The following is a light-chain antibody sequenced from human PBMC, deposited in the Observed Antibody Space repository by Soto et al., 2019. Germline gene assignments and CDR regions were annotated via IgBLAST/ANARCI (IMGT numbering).Light chain of an antibody. CDR2: DSS. CDR3: QQYSSSPYN. Sequence: ENVLTQSPDTLSLSPGERATLSCRASPTVASSFLAWYQHKPGQAPRLLIYDSSTRASGIPDRFSGCGSGTDFTLTISTPEPEDFAVYYCQQYSSSPYNFGQGTKLEIK. V-gene: IGKV3-20*01. CDR1: PTVASSF. J-gene: IGKJ2*01.